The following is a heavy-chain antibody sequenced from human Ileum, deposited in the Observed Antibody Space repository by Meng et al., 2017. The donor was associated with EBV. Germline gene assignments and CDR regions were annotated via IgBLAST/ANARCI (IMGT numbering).Heavy chain of an antibody. V-gene: IGHV6-1*01. CDR2: KYYRSKWYN. J-gene: IGHJ4*02. Sequence: HEHLQLSGPGQVKPPQPLSLTCAISGDSVSSNSAACNWSRQSPSRGLEWLGRKYYRSKWYNDYAVSVKSRITINPDTSKNQFSLQLNSVTPEDTAVYYCARDSSSSAYSPFDYWGQGTVVTVSS. CDR3: ARDSSSSAYSPFDY. CDR1: GDSVSSNSAA. D-gene: IGHD3-22*01.